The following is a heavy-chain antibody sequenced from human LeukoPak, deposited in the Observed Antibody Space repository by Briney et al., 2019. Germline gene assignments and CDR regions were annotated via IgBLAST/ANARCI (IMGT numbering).Heavy chain of an antibody. CDR2: LSGNGYKT. Sequence: GGSLRLSCAASGFAFSTYAMSWVRQAPGKGLEWVSALSGNGYKTYYADPVKGRFTVSRDNSKNTLYLQMNSLRAEDSALYYCARDRSYAFAIWGQGTMVTVSS. CDR3: ARDRSYAFAI. J-gene: IGHJ3*02. D-gene: IGHD6-13*01. CDR1: GFAFSTYA. V-gene: IGHV3-23*01.